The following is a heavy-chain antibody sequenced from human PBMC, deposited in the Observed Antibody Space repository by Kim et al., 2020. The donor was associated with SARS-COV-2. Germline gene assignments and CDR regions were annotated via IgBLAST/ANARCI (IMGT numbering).Heavy chain of an antibody. Sequence: GGSLRLSCAASGFTFDDYAMHWVRQAPGKGLEWVSGISWNSGSIGYADSVKGRFTISRDNAKNSLYLQMNSLRAEDTALYYCAKDKNPTWTNWFDPWGQGTLVTVSS. D-gene: IGHD5-12*01. CDR1: GFTFDDYA. CDR3: AKDKNPTWTNWFDP. V-gene: IGHV3-9*01. CDR2: ISWNSGSI. J-gene: IGHJ5*02.